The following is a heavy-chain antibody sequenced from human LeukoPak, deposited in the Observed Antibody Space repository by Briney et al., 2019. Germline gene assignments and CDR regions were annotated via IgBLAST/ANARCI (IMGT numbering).Heavy chain of an antibody. Sequence: PGGSLRLSCAASGFTVSSNYMSWVRQAPGKGLEWVSVIYSGGSTYYADSVKGRFTISRDNSKNTLYLQMNSLRAEDTAVYYCAKDRTVTQFGDAFDIWGQGTMVTVSS. CDR1: GFTVSSNY. CDR2: IYSGGST. CDR3: AKDRTVTQFGDAFDI. D-gene: IGHD4-17*01. J-gene: IGHJ3*02. V-gene: IGHV3-66*01.